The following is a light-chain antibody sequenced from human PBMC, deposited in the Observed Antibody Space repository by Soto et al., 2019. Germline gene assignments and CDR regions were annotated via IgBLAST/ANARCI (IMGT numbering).Light chain of an antibody. CDR1: QSVSSD. CDR3: QQYKNWPPIT. V-gene: IGKV3-15*01. CDR2: GAS. J-gene: IGKJ5*01. Sequence: ETVMTQSPATLSLSPGERVTLSCRARQSVSSDLAWYQQKPGQAPRLLIYGASTRATGIPARFSGSGSGTEFTLTISSLQSEDFAVYYCQQYKNWPPITFGPGTRLEIE.